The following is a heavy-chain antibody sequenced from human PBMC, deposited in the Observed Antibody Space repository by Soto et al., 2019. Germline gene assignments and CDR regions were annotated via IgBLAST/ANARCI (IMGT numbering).Heavy chain of an antibody. CDR1: GGTFSSYA. V-gene: IGHV1-69*01. Sequence: QVQLVQSGAEVKKPGSSVKVSCKASGGTFSSYAISWVRQAPGQGLDWLGGIIPIFGTANYAKKFEGKVTITADESTSTAYIELRNLRSDETEVYYCARSRGPTYYYDSLGYWNWFDPSRQGTLLTVSS. J-gene: IGHJ5*02. CDR3: ARSRGPTYYYDSLGYWNWFDP. D-gene: IGHD3-22*01. CDR2: IIPIFGTA.